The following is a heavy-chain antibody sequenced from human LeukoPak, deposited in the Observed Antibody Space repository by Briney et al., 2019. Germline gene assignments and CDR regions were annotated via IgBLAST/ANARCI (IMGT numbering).Heavy chain of an antibody. D-gene: IGHD3-22*01. CDR1: GFSFSRDA. V-gene: IGHV3-21*01. Sequence: RLSCAATGFSFSRDAMHWVRQAPGKGLEWVSSISSSSSYIYYADSVKGRFTISRDNAKNSLYLQMNSLRAEDTAVYYCARGAHYYYDSSGYSYGDDYWGQGSLVTVSS. CDR2: ISSSSSYI. CDR3: ARGAHYYYDSSGYSYGDDY. J-gene: IGHJ4*02.